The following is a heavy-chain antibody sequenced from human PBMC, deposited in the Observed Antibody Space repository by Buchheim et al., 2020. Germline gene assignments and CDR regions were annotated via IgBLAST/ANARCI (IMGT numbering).Heavy chain of an antibody. V-gene: IGHV1-69*04. D-gene: IGHD3-10*01. Sequence: QVQLVQSGAEVKKPGSSVKVSCKASGGTFSSYAISWVRQAPGQGLEWMGRIIPILGIANYAQKFQGRVTITAAKSTSTAYMELSSLRSKDTAVYYCSGSGSQSYYGMDVWGQETT. CDR3: SGSGSQSYYGMDV. CDR1: GGTFSSYA. J-gene: IGHJ6*02. CDR2: IIPILGIA.